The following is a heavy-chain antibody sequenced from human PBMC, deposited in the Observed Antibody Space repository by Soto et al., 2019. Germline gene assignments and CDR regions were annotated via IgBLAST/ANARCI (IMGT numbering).Heavy chain of an antibody. CDR3: AKFGREAFDV. J-gene: IGHJ3*01. CDR2: ISYSGST. Sequence: QVQLQESGPGLVKPSQTMSLTCTVSGGSISSDGHYWNWVRQHPGKGLEWIAYISYSGSTFYNPSLKSRVTISLDTSKNQFSLTLSSVTAADTAVYYCAKFGREAFDVWGQGTVVTVSS. CDR1: GGSISSDGHY. D-gene: IGHD3-3*01. V-gene: IGHV4-31*03.